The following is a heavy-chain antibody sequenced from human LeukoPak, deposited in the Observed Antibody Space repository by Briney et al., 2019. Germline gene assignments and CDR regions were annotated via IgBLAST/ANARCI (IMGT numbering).Heavy chain of an antibody. CDR2: ISYDGSNK. J-gene: IGHJ4*02. V-gene: IGHV3-30*04. CDR1: GFTFSSYA. Sequence: GGSLRLSCAASGFTFSSYAMHWVRQAPGKGLEWVAVISYDGSNKYYADSVKGRFTISRDNSKNTLYLQMNSLRAEDTAVYYCASEQWLPFDYWGQGTLVTVSS. CDR3: ASEQWLPFDY. D-gene: IGHD6-19*01.